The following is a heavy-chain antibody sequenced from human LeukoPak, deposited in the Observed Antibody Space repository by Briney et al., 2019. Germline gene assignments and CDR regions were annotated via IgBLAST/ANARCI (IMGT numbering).Heavy chain of an antibody. D-gene: IGHD3-22*01. V-gene: IGHV1-18*01. CDR3: ARDRHYYDSLDY. CDR2: ISAYNGNT. CDR1: GYTFTSYG. Sequence: ASVKVSCKASGYTFTSYGVSWVRQAPGQGLEWMGWISAYNGNTNYAQKLQGRVTMTTDTSTSTAYMELRSLRSDDTAVYYCARDRHYYDSLDYWGQGTLVTVSS. J-gene: IGHJ4*02.